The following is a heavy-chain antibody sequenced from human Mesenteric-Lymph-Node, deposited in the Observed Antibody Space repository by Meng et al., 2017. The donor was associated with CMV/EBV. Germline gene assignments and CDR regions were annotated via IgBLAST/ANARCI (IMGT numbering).Heavy chain of an antibody. CDR2: IYSGGST. V-gene: IGHV3-53*01. D-gene: IGHD2-2*01. CDR3: ARDLGSTSCCSAFDI. Sequence: GESLKISCAVSGITVSSNYMSWVRQAPGKGLVWVSVIYSGGSTYYADSVKGRFTISRDNSKNTLYLQMNSLRAEDTAVYYCARDLGSTSCCSAFDIWGQGTMVTVSS. J-gene: IGHJ3*02. CDR1: GITVSSNY.